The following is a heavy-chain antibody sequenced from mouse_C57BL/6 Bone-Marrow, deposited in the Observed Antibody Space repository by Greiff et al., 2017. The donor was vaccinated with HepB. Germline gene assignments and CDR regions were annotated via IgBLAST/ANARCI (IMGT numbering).Heavy chain of an antibody. D-gene: IGHD2-3*01. CDR3: ARSGGYYVAWFAD. Sequence: VQLQQSVAELVRPGASVKLSCTASGFNFKNTYMHWVKQRPEQGLEWIGRIDPANGNTKYAPKFQGKATITADTSSNTAYLQLRSLTSEDTAIYYCARSGGYYVAWFADWGQGTLVTVSA. CDR2: IDPANGNT. J-gene: IGHJ3*01. CDR1: GFNFKNTY. V-gene: IGHV14-3*01.